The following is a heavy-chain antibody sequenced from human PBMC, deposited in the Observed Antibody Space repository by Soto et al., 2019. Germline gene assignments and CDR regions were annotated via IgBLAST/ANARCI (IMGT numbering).Heavy chain of an antibody. D-gene: IGHD2-15*01. CDR2: INPNSGGT. J-gene: IGHJ5*02. CDR1: GYTFTDYY. V-gene: IGHV1-2*02. CDR3: ARGDVRVVASFDP. Sequence: ASVNVSCKASGYTFTDYYIHWVRQAPGQGLEWMGWINPNSGGTNYAQKFQGRVTMTRDXXXXXAXMXLXXXXSDXTAVYYCARGDVRVVASFDPWGQGARVTVSA.